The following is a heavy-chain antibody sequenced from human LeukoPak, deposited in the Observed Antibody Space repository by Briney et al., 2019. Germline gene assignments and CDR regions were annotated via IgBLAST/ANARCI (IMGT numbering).Heavy chain of an antibody. Sequence: SSETLSLTCTVSGGSISSGGYYWSWIRQHPGKGLEWIGYIYYSGSTYYNPSLKSRVTISVDTSKNQFSLKLSSVTAADTAVYYCARQSDYDYVWWRDDAFGIWGQGTMVTVSS. D-gene: IGHD3-16*01. CDR1: GGSISSGGYY. CDR3: ARQSDYDYVWWRDDAFGI. CDR2: IYYSGST. J-gene: IGHJ3*02. V-gene: IGHV4-31*03.